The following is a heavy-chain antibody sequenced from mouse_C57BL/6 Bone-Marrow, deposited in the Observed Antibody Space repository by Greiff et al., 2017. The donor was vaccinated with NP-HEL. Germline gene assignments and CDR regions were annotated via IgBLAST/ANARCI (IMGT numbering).Heavy chain of an antibody. Sequence: QVQLQQSGAELARPGASVKLSCKASGYTFTSYGISWVKQRTGQGLEWIGEIYPRSGNTYYNEKFKGKATLTADKSSTTAYMELRRLTSEDSAVYFCAPSMRVTTGAMDYWGQGTSVTVSS. V-gene: IGHV1-81*01. J-gene: IGHJ4*01. CDR1: GYTFTSYG. D-gene: IGHD2-3*01. CDR2: IYPRSGNT. CDR3: APSMRVTTGAMDY.